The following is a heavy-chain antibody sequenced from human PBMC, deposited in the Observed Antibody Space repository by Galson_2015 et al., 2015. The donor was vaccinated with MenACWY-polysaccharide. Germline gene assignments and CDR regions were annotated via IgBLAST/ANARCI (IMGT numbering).Heavy chain of an antibody. CDR2: IYHSGST. Sequence: ETLSVTCAVSGSSISSGYYWGWIRQPPGKGLEWIGSIYHSGSTYYNPSLKSRVTISVDPSKNQSSLKLSSGPAADTAVYYCARVEKYSGSYYILHWGQGTLVTVSS. J-gene: IGHJ4*02. CDR1: GSSISSGYY. V-gene: IGHV4-38-2*01. CDR3: ARVEKYSGSYYILH. D-gene: IGHD1-26*01.